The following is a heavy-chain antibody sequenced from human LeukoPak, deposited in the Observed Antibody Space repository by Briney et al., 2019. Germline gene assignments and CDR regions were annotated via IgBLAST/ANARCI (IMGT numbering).Heavy chain of an antibody. D-gene: IGHD3-10*01. V-gene: IGHV4-61*02. J-gene: IGHJ5*02. Sequence: PSQTLSLTCTVSGGSISSGSYYWSWIRQPAGKGLEWIGRIYTSGSTNYNPSLKSRVTISVDTSKNQFSLKLSSVTAADTAVYYCARDYPYYYGSGSYYNGHWFDPWGQGTLVTVSS. CDR1: GGSISSGSYY. CDR2: IYTSGST. CDR3: ARDYPYYYGSGSYYNGHWFDP.